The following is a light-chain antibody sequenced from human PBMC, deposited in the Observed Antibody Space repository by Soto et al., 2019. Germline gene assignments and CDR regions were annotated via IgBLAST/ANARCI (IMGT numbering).Light chain of an antibody. V-gene: IGKV2-30*02. Sequence: VVMTQSPLSLPVTLGQPASISCRSNQSLVHSDGIAYCSWFQQRPGRSPRRLIYKVSNRDSGVPARFSGSGSGTDFALKISRVEAEDVGVCYCMQGTHWPITFGQRTRLE. J-gene: IGKJ5*01. CDR2: KVS. CDR3: MQGTHWPIT. CDR1: QSLVHSDGIAY.